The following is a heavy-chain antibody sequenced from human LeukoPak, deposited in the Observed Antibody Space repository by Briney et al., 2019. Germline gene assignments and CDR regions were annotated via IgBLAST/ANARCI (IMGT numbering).Heavy chain of an antibody. CDR2: IYNGVNT. Sequence: SETLSLTCTVSSASVSSASYWSWIRQPPGKGVEWIAHIYNGVNTNYNPSLKSRVTISVDTSKNQFSLRLNSVTAADTAVYYCARSRAFNSGAFDPWGQGSLVTVSS. J-gene: IGHJ5*02. CDR3: ARSRAFNSGAFDP. V-gene: IGHV4-61*01. D-gene: IGHD1-26*01. CDR1: SASVSSASY.